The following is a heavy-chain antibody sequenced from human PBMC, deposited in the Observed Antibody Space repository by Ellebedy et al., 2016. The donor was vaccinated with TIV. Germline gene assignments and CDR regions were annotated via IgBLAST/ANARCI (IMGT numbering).Heavy chain of an antibody. D-gene: IGHD6-19*01. V-gene: IGHV2-70*17. CDR3: ARTIRAVARKSSSSTDYGMDV. CDR2: IDWDDDE. J-gene: IGHJ6*02. Sequence: SGPTLVKPTQTLTLTCSFSGFSLTTTGMCVSWIRQPSGKALEWLARIDWDDDEFYSTSLETRLTISKDTSKNQVVLTMTNMGPVDTATYYCARTIRAVARKSSSSTDYGMDVWGQGTTVTVSS. CDR1: GFSLTTTGMC.